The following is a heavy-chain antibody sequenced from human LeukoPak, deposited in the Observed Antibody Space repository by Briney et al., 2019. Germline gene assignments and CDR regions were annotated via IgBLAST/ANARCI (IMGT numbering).Heavy chain of an antibody. CDR1: GFTFSSYA. J-gene: IGHJ4*02. CDR3: ARDRDSGSYYDY. Sequence: GRSLRLSCAASGFTFSSYAMHWVRQAPGKGLEWVAVISYDGSNKYYADSVKGRFTTSRDNSKNTLYLQMNSLRAEDTAVYYCARDRDSGSYYDYWGQGTLVTVSS. CDR2: ISYDGSNK. D-gene: IGHD1-26*01. V-gene: IGHV3-30-3*01.